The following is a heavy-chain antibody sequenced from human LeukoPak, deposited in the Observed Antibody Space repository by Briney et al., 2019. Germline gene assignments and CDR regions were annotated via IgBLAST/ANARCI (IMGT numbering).Heavy chain of an antibody. CDR3: ARLSLHCSGCSCYRGAFDS. CDR1: GGSISSSNYY. CDR2: IYYSGST. J-gene: IGHJ4*02. V-gene: IGHV4-39*01. D-gene: IGHD2-15*01. Sequence: SETLSLTCTVSGGSISSSNYYWGWIRQPPGKGLEWIGSIYYSGSTYYNPSLKSRVAISIDTSKNQFSLNLSSVTAADTAVYYCARLSLHCSGCSCYRGAFDSWGQGTLVTVSS.